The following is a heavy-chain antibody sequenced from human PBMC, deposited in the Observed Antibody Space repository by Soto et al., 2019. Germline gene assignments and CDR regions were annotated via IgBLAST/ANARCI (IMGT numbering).Heavy chain of an antibody. CDR2: VFDSGTT. CDR3: ARGSGYYRNFDS. Sequence: QVQLQESGPGLVKPSQTLSLTCSVSGGSITSGGYCWTWIRHHPAKALQWIGYVFDSGTTYYNPSLKGRLTISVDTAKNLFSLELSSVTAADTAVYFCARGSGYYRNFDSWGQGTLVSVSS. D-gene: IGHD3-3*01. CDR1: GGSITSGGYC. J-gene: IGHJ4*02. V-gene: IGHV4-31*02.